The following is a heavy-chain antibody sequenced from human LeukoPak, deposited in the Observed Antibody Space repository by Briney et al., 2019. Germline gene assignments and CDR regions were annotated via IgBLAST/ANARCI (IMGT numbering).Heavy chain of an antibody. Sequence: RSLRLSCAASGFTFSSYGMHWVRQAPGKGLEWVAVIWYGGSNKYYADSVKGRFTISRDNSKNTLYLQMNSLRAEDTAVYYCAKGASGSPGMDVWGQGTTVTVSS. CDR1: GFTFSSYG. J-gene: IGHJ6*02. CDR2: IWYGGSNK. D-gene: IGHD1-26*01. CDR3: AKGASGSPGMDV. V-gene: IGHV3-30*18.